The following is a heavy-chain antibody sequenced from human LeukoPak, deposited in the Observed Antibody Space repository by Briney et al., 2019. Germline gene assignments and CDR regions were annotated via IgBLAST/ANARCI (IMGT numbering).Heavy chain of an antibody. CDR1: GGSFSGYY. Sequence: SETLSLTCAVYGGSFSGYYWSWIRQPPGKGLEWIGEINHGGSTNYNPSLKSRVTISVDTSKNQFSLKLSSVTAADTAVYYCARGQYNWNDYGAFDIWGQGTMVTVSS. V-gene: IGHV4-34*01. CDR2: INHGGST. D-gene: IGHD1-1*01. CDR3: ARGQYNWNDYGAFDI. J-gene: IGHJ3*02.